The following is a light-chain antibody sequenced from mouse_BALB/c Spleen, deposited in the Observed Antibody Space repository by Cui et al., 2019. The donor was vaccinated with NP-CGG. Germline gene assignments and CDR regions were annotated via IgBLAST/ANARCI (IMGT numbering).Light chain of an antibody. J-gene: IGLJ1*01. Sequence: AVVTQDSALTTSPGETVTLTCRSSTGAVTTRNYANWVQEKPDHLFTGLIGGTNNRIPGVPARFSGSLIGDKAALTITGAQTEDEAIYFCALWYSNHWVFGGGTKLTVL. V-gene: IGLV1*01. CDR2: GTN. CDR1: TGAVTTRNY. CDR3: ALWYSNHWV.